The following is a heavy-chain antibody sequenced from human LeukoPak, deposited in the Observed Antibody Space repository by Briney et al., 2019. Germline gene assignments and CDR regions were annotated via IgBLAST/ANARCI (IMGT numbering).Heavy chain of an antibody. CDR3: ARDIDY. CDR2: ISSSSSYI. CDR1: GGSISSSN. V-gene: IGHV3-21*01. Sequence: GTLSLTCAVSGGSISSSNWWSWVRQPPGKGLEWVSSISSSSSYIYYADSVKGRFTISRDNAKNSLYLQMNSLRAEDTAVYYCARDIDYWGQGTLVTVSS. J-gene: IGHJ4*02.